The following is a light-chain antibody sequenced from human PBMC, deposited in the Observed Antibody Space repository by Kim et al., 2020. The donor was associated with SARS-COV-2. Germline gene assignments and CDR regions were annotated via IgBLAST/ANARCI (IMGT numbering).Light chain of an antibody. CDR2: RSN. J-gene: IGLJ3*02. Sequence: GQRVTMSCSGSSSNIERNYVYWYQQVPGTAPKVLIYRSNQRPSGVPDRFSGSKSGTSASLAISGLRSEDEADYYCAAWDDSLSGRVFGVGTQLTVL. V-gene: IGLV1-47*01. CDR1: SSNIERNY. CDR3: AAWDDSLSGRV.